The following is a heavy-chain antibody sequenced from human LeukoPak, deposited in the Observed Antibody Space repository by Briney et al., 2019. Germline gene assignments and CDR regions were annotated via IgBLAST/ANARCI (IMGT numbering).Heavy chain of an antibody. V-gene: IGHV3-53*01. CDR2: IYSGGST. Sequence: GGSLRLSCAASGFTVSSNYMSWVRQAPGKGLEWVSVIYSGGSTYYADSVKGRFTISRDNSKYTLYLQMNSLRAEDTAVYYCAREGRYYDSSGYYYGFDYWGQGTLVTVSS. J-gene: IGHJ4*02. CDR3: AREGRYYDSSGYYYGFDY. D-gene: IGHD3-22*01. CDR1: GFTVSSNY.